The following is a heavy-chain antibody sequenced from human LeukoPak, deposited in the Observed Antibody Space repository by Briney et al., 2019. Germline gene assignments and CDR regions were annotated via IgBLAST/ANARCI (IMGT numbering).Heavy chain of an antibody. J-gene: IGHJ4*02. CDR3: ASDQRYAFDY. CDR2: IRTSAEGANYA. V-gene: IGHV3-48*02. CDR1: GFSFTDYP. D-gene: IGHD3-9*01. Sequence: GGSQRLSCATSGFSFTDYPMNWVRQAPGKGLEWVSNIRTSAEGANYAYYADSVKGRVTISRDDAKNTLYLHMNSLRDDDTAVYYCASDQRYAFDYWGQGILVTVSS.